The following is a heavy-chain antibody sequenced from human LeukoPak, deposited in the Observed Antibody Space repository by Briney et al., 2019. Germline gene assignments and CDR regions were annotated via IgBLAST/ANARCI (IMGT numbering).Heavy chain of an antibody. V-gene: IGHV3-23*01. CDR2: VSSSGGTT. Sequence: GGSLRLSCAASGFTFSSYGMSWVRQAPGKGLEWVSAVSSSGGTTYYADSVKGRFTISRDNSKNTLSLQMNSLRAEDTAIYYCAKNGDRGAYCSGGSCYPYYYYYMDVWGKGTTVTVSS. CDR1: GFTFSSYG. CDR3: AKNGDRGAYCSGGSCYPYYYYYMDV. D-gene: IGHD2-15*01. J-gene: IGHJ6*03.